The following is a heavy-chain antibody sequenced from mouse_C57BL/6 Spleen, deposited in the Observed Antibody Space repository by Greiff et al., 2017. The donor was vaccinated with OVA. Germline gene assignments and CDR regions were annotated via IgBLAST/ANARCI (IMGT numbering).Heavy chain of an antibody. J-gene: IGHJ1*03. CDR3: ARLDYYYWYFDV. CDR1: GYTFTSYW. Sequence: VQLQQSGAELVKPGASVKMSCKASGYTFTSYWITWVKQRPGQGLEWIGDIYPGSGSTNYNEKFKSKATLTVDTSSSTAYMQLSSLTSEDSAVYYCARLDYYYWYFDVWGTGTTVTVSS. V-gene: IGHV1-55*01. CDR2: IYPGSGST. D-gene: IGHD1-1*01.